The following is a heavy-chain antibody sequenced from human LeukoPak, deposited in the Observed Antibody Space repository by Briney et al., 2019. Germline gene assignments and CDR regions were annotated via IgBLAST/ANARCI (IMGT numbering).Heavy chain of an antibody. CDR3: AKDDSYGRNSNFDY. Sequence: GRSLRLSCAASGFTFDDYAMHWVREAPGKGLEWVSGISWNSGSIEYADSVKGRFTISRDNAKNSLYLQMNSLRAEDTALYYCAKDDSYGRNSNFDYWGQGTLVTVSS. CDR2: ISWNSGSI. V-gene: IGHV3-9*01. J-gene: IGHJ4*02. D-gene: IGHD4-23*01. CDR1: GFTFDDYA.